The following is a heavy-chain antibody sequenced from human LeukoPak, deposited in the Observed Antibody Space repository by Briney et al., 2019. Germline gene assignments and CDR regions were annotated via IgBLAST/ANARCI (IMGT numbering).Heavy chain of an antibody. CDR2: IYSGGST. Sequence: GGSLRLSCAASGFTVSSNYMNWVRQAPGKGQEWVSIIYSGGSTYYADSVKGRFTISRDNSKNTLFLQMNGLRAEDTAVYYCARGLTAVAPFDPWGQGTLVTVSS. CDR3: ARGLTAVAPFDP. D-gene: IGHD6-19*01. CDR1: GFTVSSNY. J-gene: IGHJ5*02. V-gene: IGHV3-53*01.